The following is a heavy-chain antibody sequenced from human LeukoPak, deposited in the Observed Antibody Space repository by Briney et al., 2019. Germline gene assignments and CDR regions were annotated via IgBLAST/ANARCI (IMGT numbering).Heavy chain of an antibody. V-gene: IGHV3-23*01. Sequence: PGGSLRLSCAASGFTFSSYAMSWVRQAPGKGLQWVSAITNSGGRTFYADSGKGRFTISRDNSKNTLYLQMNSLRAEDTAVYYCAKDLGWLHGGYWGQGTLVTVSS. J-gene: IGHJ4*02. D-gene: IGHD5-12*01. CDR1: GFTFSSYA. CDR3: AKDLGWLHGGY. CDR2: ITNSGGRT.